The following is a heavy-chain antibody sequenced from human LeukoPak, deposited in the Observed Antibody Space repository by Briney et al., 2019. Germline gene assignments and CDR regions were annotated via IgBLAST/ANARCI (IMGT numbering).Heavy chain of an antibody. CDR1: GGSISSSSYY. J-gene: IGHJ6*02. V-gene: IGHV4-39*07. CDR3: ARGPFYYYGMDV. CDR2: INHSGST. Sequence: SETLSLTCTVSGGSISSSSYYWSWIRQPPGKGLEWIGEINHSGSTNYNPSLKSRVTISVDTSKNQFSLKLSSVTAADTAVYYCARGPFYYYGMDVWGQGTTVTVSS.